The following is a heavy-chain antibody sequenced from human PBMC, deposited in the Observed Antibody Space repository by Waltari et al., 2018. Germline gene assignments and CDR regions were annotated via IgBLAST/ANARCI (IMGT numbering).Heavy chain of an antibody. CDR3: ARGPVASGSYDP. CDR2: ILPILGVT. J-gene: IGHJ5*02. Sequence: QVQLVQSGAEVKKPGSSVRVSCKASGGTFLPYSITWVRQAPGQGLERVGRILPILGVTNYAPKFQGRLTITADNSSSTVSMELSSLTSDDTALYYCARGPVASGSYDPWGQGTLVTVSS. D-gene: IGHD3-10*01. V-gene: IGHV1-69*04. CDR1: GGTFLPYS.